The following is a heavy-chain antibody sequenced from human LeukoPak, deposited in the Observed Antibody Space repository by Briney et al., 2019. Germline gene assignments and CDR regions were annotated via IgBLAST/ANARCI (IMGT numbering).Heavy chain of an antibody. V-gene: IGHV1-18*01. D-gene: IGHD3-3*01. CDR2: ISAYNGNT. J-gene: IGHJ6*02. CDR1: GYTFTSYG. CDR3: AREEYYDFWSGKYYYYGMDV. Sequence: ASVKVSCKASGYTFTSYGISWVRQAPGQGLEWMGWISAYNGNTNYAQKLQGRVTMTTDTSTSTAYMELRSLRSDDTAVYYCAREEYYDFWSGKYYYYGMDVWGQGTTVTVSS.